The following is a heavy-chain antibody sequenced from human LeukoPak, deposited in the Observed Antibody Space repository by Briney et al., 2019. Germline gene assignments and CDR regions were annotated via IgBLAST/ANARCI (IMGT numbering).Heavy chain of an antibody. J-gene: IGHJ4*02. CDR2: FSSSSSAI. D-gene: IGHD2-21*02. CDR3: ARGVYCGGDCYFNDY. Sequence: GGSLRLSCAASGFTFSIYNMNWVRQAPGKGLEWVSYFSSSSSAIYYADSVKGRFTISRDNAKNSLYLQMNSLRDEDTAVYYCARGVYCGGDCYFNDYWGQGTLVTVSS. V-gene: IGHV3-48*02. CDR1: GFTFSIYN.